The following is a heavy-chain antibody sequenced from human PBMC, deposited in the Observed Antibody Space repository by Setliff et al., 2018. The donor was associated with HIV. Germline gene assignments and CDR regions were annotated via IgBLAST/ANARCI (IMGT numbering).Heavy chain of an antibody. CDR1: GVTFSSYE. Sequence: GGSLRLSCAASGVTFSSYEMNWVRQAPGKGLEWVSYISSSGGTRYYSDSVKGRFTISRDNAKKSLYLQMNSLRAEDTAFYYCVREHRPSNNNWHHWFDPWGQGTLVTVSS. J-gene: IGHJ5*02. D-gene: IGHD1-1*01. CDR3: VREHRPSNNNWHHWFDP. CDR2: ISSSGGTR. V-gene: IGHV3-48*03.